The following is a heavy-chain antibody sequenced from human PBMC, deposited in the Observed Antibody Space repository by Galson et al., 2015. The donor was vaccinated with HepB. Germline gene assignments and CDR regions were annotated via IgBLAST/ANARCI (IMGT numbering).Heavy chain of an antibody. Sequence: SLRLSCAASGFTFSSYGMHWVRQAPGKGLEWVAVISYDGSNKYYADSVKGRFTISRDNSKNTLYLQMNSLRAEDTAVYYCAKAGAASAAGEYYYMDVWGKGTTVTVSS. CDR1: GFTFSSYG. CDR2: ISYDGSNK. J-gene: IGHJ6*03. D-gene: IGHD6-13*01. V-gene: IGHV3-30*18. CDR3: AKAGAASAAGEYYYMDV.